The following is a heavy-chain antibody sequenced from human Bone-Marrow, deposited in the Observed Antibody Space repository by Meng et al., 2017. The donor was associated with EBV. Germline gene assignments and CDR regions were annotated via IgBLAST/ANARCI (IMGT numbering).Heavy chain of an antibody. D-gene: IGHD3-22*01. Sequence: QRQLVGSRGGLVKPGGSLRLSCAASGFTFSDYYMSWIRQAPGKGLEWVSYISSTGSSTYYGDSVKGRFTISRDNAENSLYLQMNSLRAEDTAVYYCAKPHHSSGYYYDYWGQGTLVTVSS. CDR1: GFTFSDYY. CDR2: ISSTGSST. J-gene: IGHJ4*02. CDR3: AKPHHSSGYYYDY. V-gene: IGHV3-11*01.